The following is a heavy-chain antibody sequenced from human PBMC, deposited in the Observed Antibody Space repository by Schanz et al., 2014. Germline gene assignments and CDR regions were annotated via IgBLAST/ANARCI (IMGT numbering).Heavy chain of an antibody. J-gene: IGHJ6*02. D-gene: IGHD6-6*01. CDR3: ARGYSSSMDV. CDR1: GFTFSNFG. Sequence: QVQLVESGGGVVQPGRSLRLSCAASGFTFSNFGLHWVRQAPGKGLNWVAVIWYDGNNKFYADSVKGRFTISRDNSKNTLYLQMNSLRAEDTAVYYCARGYSSSMDVWGQGTTVTVSS. CDR2: IWYDGNNK. V-gene: IGHV3-33*08.